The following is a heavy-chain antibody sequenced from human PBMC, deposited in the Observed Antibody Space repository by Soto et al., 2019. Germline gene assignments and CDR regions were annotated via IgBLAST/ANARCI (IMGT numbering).Heavy chain of an antibody. CDR2: IGGYNGNT. J-gene: IGHJ4*02. CDR3: ARDMDGSSWYRVGY. D-gene: IGHD6-13*01. CDR1: GYTFISYG. V-gene: IGHV1-18*01. Sequence: QVQLVQSGAEVKQPGAAVKVSCKGSGYTFISYGVNWVRQAPGQGLEWVGWIGGYNGNTKYAQKFQGRVTMTTDTSSSTAYMELRSLRLDDTAVYYCARDMDGSSWYRVGYWGQGTLVTVSS.